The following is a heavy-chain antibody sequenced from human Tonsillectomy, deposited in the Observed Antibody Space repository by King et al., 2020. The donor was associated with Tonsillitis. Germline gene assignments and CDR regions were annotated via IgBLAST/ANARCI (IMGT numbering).Heavy chain of an antibody. D-gene: IGHD3-22*01. CDR2: VHYSGTT. CDR1: AGSISSSY. CDR3: AREDRSGLRGIDY. Sequence: VQLQESGPGLVKPSETLSLTCTVSAGSISSSYWSWIRQPPGKGLEWIGYVHYSGTTNYNPSLKGRVTMSLDTSKNPFSLRLSSVTAADSAVYYCAREDRSGLRGIDYWGLGTLVTVSS. J-gene: IGHJ4*02. V-gene: IGHV4-59*01.